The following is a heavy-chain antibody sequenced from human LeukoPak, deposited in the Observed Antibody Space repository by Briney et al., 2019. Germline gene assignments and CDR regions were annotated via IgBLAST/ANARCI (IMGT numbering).Heavy chain of an antibody. J-gene: IGHJ6*02. Sequence: SVKVSCKASGGTFSSYAISWVRQAPGQGLEWMGGIIPIFGTANYAQKFQGRVTITADESTSTAYMELSSLRSEDTAVYYCARGGFGSSCTHYYYYYGMDVWGQGTTVTVSS. CDR2: IIPIFGTA. CDR1: GGTFSSYA. D-gene: IGHD6-13*01. CDR3: ARGGFGSSCTHYYYYYGMDV. V-gene: IGHV1-69*13.